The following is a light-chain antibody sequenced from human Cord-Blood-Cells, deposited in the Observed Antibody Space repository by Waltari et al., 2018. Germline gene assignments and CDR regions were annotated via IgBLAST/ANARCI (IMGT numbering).Light chain of an antibody. CDR1: SSDVGGYNY. CDR3: CSYAGTDVV. Sequence: QSALTQPRSVSGSPGPSVNISCTGTSSDVGGYNYVSWYQQHPGKAPKLMIYDVSKRPSGVPDRFSGSKSGNTASLTISGLQAEDEADYYCCSYAGTDVVFGGGTKLTVL. CDR2: DVS. V-gene: IGLV2-11*01. J-gene: IGLJ2*01.